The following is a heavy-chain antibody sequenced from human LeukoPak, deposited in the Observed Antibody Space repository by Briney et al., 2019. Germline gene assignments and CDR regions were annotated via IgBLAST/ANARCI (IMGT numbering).Heavy chain of an antibody. J-gene: IGHJ4*02. V-gene: IGHV1-69*05. D-gene: IGHD4-17*01. Sequence: SVKVSCKASGGTFSSYAISWVRQAPGQGLEWMGGIIPIVGTDNYAQKFQGRVTITTDESTSTAYMELSSLRSEDTAVYYCASYDYGDYGPDYWGQGTLVTVSS. CDR2: IIPIVGTD. CDR1: GGTFSSYA. CDR3: ASYDYGDYGPDY.